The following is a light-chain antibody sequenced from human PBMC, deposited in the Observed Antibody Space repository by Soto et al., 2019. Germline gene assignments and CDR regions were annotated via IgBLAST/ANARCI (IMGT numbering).Light chain of an antibody. J-gene: IGKJ5*01. CDR1: QSVRNY. Sequence: EIVLTQSPATLSLSPGERATLSCRASQSVRNYLAWYQQKYGQAPRLLIYDASNRATGIPARFSGSGSGTDFTLTISSLEPEDFAVYYCQQRSKWPLITFGQGTRLEIK. CDR2: DAS. V-gene: IGKV3-11*01. CDR3: QQRSKWPLIT.